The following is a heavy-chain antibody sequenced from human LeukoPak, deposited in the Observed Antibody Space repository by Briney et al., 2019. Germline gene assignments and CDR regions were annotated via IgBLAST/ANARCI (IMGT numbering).Heavy chain of an antibody. J-gene: IGHJ5*02. CDR1: HDSISSGSYY. CDR3: ARSPGGALNWFDP. Sequence: PSETLSLTCTVSHDSISSGSYYWSWIRQPAGKGLEWIGRIYTSGNTDYNPSLKSRVSISVDTSKNQFSLRVNTVTAADTAVYYCARSPGGALNWFDPWGQGTLVTVSS. CDR2: IYTSGNT. D-gene: IGHD1-1*01. V-gene: IGHV4-61*02.